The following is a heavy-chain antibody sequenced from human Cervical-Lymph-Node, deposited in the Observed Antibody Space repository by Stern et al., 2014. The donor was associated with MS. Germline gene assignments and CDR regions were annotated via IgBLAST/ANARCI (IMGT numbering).Heavy chain of an antibody. V-gene: IGHV2-5*02. Sequence: ESGPTLVKPTQTLTLTCTFSGFSLRTDTVAVAWIRQPPGKALEWLGLIYWDDDKRYSPSLRGRLTITKVTPKNKVVLTLTNMDPADTATYYCAHSPGKTTLFETWGQGALVTVSS. CDR1: GFSLRTDTVA. CDR2: IYWDDDK. J-gene: IGHJ5*02. D-gene: IGHD1/OR15-1a*01. CDR3: AHSPGKTTLFET.